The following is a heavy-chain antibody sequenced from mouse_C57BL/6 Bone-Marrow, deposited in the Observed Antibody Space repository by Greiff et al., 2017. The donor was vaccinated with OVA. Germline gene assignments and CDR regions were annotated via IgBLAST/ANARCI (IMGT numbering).Heavy chain of an antibody. Sequence: VKLMESGAELARPGASVKLSCKASGYTFTSYGISWVKQRTGQGLEWIGEIYPRSGNTYYNEKFKGKATLTADKSSSTAYMELRSLTSEDSAVYFCASYYYGSAWFAYWGQGTLVTVSA. CDR1: GYTFTSYG. CDR2: IYPRSGNT. CDR3: ASYYYGSAWFAY. V-gene: IGHV1-81*01. J-gene: IGHJ3*01. D-gene: IGHD1-1*01.